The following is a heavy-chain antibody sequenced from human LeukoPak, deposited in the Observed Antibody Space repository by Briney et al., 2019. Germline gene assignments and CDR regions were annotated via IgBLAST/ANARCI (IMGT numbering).Heavy chain of an antibody. CDR1: GFTFSSYA. CDR2: IRGSGGST. D-gene: IGHD6-19*01. J-gene: IGHJ4*02. CDR3: ANYYKAVAGRGGYYFDY. Sequence: PGGSLRLSCAASGFTFSSYAMSWVRQAPGKGLEWVSAIRGSGGSTYYADSVKGRFTISRDNSKNTLYLQMNSLRAEDTAVYYCANYYKAVAGRGGYYFDYWGQGTLVTVSS. V-gene: IGHV3-23*01.